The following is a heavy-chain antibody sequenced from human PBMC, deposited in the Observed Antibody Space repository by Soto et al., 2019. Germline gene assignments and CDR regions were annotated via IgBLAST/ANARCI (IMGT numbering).Heavy chain of an antibody. CDR2: ISGTGATT. CDR1: GFTFSSYA. CDR3: AKLFAETGGTSGWPWTVHF. J-gene: IGHJ4*02. Sequence: EVQLLESGGDLVQPGWSLRLSCAASGFTFSSYAMSWVRQAPGKGLEWVSAISGTGATTYHAGSVKGRFIISRDNSKNTPYLQMNSLRGDDPAIYSCAKLFAETGGTSGWPWTVHFCGQGTLVTVSS. D-gene: IGHD6-25*01. V-gene: IGHV3-23*01.